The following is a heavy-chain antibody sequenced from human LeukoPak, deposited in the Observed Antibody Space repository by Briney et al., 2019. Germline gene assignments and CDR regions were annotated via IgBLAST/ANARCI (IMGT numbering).Heavy chain of an antibody. Sequence: SETLSLTCAVYGGSFSGYYWSWIRQPPGKGLEWIGEINHSGSTNYNPSLKSRVTISLDTSKNQFSLKLSSVTAADTAVYYCARHNNPRITMVRGAFDYWGQGTLVTVSS. D-gene: IGHD3-10*01. V-gene: IGHV4-34*01. CDR2: INHSGST. CDR3: ARHNNPRITMVRGAFDY. CDR1: GGSFSGYY. J-gene: IGHJ4*02.